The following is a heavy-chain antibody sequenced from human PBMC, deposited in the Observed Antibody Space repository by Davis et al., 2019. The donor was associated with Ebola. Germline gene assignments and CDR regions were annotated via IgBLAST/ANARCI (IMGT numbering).Heavy chain of an antibody. V-gene: IGHV3-23*01. CDR2: ISSSGGNS. Sequence: GESLKISCAVSGVTFRNYVMSWVRQAPGKGLEWVSSISSSGGNSSYMDSVKGRFYIDRDNSKNTVHLQMHRLRAEDTAVYYCAKHTMTVVVIDNFDYWGQGTPVTVSS. CDR1: GVTFRNYV. J-gene: IGHJ4*02. CDR3: AKHTMTVVVIDNFDY. D-gene: IGHD3-22*01.